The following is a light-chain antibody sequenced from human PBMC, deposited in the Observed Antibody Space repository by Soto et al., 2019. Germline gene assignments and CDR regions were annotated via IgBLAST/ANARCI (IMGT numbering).Light chain of an antibody. CDR3: MQTTQRPHS. Sequence: EIVMTQTPLSSPVTLGQPASISCRSSQSLVHTYGNTYLHWLQQRPGQPPRLLIYKSSDRFSGVTERFSGSGAGTDFTLKISRVEAEDVGVYYCMQTTQRPHSFGGGTKVEIK. V-gene: IGKV2-24*01. CDR2: KSS. CDR1: QSLVHTYGNTY. J-gene: IGKJ4*01.